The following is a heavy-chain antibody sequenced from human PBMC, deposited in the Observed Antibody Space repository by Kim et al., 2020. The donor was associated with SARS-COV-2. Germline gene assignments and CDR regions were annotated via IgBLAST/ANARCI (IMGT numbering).Heavy chain of an antibody. CDR3: ARLDRITMVRGDPGPGGYYYMDV. CDR1: GFTFSSYS. J-gene: IGHJ6*03. Sequence: GGSLRLSCAASGFTFSSYSMNWVRQAPGKGLEWVSSISSSSSYIYYADSVKGRFTISRDNAKNSLYLQMNSLRAEDTAVYYCARLDRITMVRGDPGPGGYYYMDVWGKGTTVTVSS. V-gene: IGHV3-21*01. D-gene: IGHD3-10*01. CDR2: ISSSSSYI.